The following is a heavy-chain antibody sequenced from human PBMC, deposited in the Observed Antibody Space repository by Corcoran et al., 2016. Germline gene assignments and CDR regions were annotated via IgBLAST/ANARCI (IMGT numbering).Heavy chain of an antibody. J-gene: IGHJ6*02. CDR3: TTALGYCTNGVCDTDYYYYGMDV. D-gene: IGHD2-8*01. V-gene: IGHV3-15*01. CDR1: GFTFSNAW. CDR2: IKSKTDGGTT. Sequence: EVQLVESGGGLVKPGGSLRLSCAASGFTFSNAWMSWVRQAPGKGLEWVGRIKSKTDGGTTDYAAPVKGRLTSARDDSKKTLYLQMNSLKTEYTAVYYCTTALGYCTNGVCDTDYYYYGMDVWGQGTTVTVSS.